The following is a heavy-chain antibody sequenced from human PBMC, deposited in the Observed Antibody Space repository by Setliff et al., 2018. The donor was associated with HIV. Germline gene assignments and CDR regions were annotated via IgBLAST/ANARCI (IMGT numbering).Heavy chain of an antibody. CDR3: TAGHYGPNP. V-gene: IGHV3-48*04. CDR2: ITSDSSVK. Sequence: PGGSLRLSCAASGFTFSYYSMNWVRQAPGKGLEWISYITSDSSVKYYADSVKGRFTISRDNAGRSLYLQMNSLKVEDTAVYYCTAGHYGPNPWGQGTPVTVSS. J-gene: IGHJ5*02. CDR1: GFTFSYYS. D-gene: IGHD3-10*01.